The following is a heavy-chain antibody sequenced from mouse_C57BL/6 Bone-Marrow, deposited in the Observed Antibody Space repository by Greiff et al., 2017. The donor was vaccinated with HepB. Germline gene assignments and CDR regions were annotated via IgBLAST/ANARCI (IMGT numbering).Heavy chain of an antibody. CDR3: ARGGNDYRAMDY. Sequence: EVKLVESGGGLVKPGGSLKLSCAASGFTFSDYGMHWVRQAPEKGLEWVAYISSGSSTIYYADTVKGRFTIPRDNAKNTLFLQMTSLRSEDTAMYYCARGGNDYRAMDYWGQGTSVTVSS. CDR2: ISSGSSTI. D-gene: IGHD2-4*01. J-gene: IGHJ4*01. CDR1: GFTFSDYG. V-gene: IGHV5-17*01.